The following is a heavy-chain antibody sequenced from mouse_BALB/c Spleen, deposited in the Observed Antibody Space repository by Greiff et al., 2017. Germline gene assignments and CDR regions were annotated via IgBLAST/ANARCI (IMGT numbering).Heavy chain of an antibody. D-gene: IGHD4-1*01. CDR2: INPSNGGT. CDR3: TRTWDNYAMDY. V-gene: IGHV1S81*02. Sequence: QVQLQQSGAELVKPGASVKLSCKASGYTFTSYYMYWVKQRPGQGLEWIGEINPSNGGTNFNEKFKSKATLTVDKSSSTAYMQLSSLTSEDSAVYYCTRTWDNYAMDYWGQGTSVTVSS. CDR1: GYTFTSYY. J-gene: IGHJ4*01.